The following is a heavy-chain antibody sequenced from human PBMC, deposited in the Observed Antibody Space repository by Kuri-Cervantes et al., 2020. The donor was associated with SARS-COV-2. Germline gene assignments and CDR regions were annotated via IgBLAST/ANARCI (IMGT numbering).Heavy chain of an antibody. D-gene: IGHD6-6*01. CDR3: ASHGAQQLVCY. Sequence: SETLSLTCTVSGGSISSGGYYWSWIRQPPGKGLEWIGYIYHSGSTYYNPSLKSRVTISVDRSKNQFSLKLSSVTAADTALYYCASHGAQQLVCYWGQGTLVTVSS. V-gene: IGHV4-30-2*01. CDR2: IYHSGST. J-gene: IGHJ4*02. CDR1: GGSISSGGYY.